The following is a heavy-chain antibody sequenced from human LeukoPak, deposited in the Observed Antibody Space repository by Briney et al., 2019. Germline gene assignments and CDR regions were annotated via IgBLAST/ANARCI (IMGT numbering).Heavy chain of an antibody. Sequence: ASVKVSCKASGGTFSFYTLNWVRQAPGQGLEWMGGIVPKFGSTNYAQKFHDRLSITTDESTTTAYMELSSLRSEDTALYLCARDNLAPSGVKYFHLWGPGTLVTVSS. J-gene: IGHJ1*01. V-gene: IGHV1-69*05. CDR2: IVPKFGST. CDR3: ARDNLAPSGVKYFHL. D-gene: IGHD3-16*02. CDR1: GGTFSFYT.